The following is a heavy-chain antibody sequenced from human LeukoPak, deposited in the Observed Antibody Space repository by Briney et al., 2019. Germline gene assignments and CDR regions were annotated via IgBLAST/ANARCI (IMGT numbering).Heavy chain of an antibody. V-gene: IGHV4-39*01. D-gene: IGHD2-2*01. CDR2: IYYSGST. CDR1: GGSISSSSYY. J-gene: IGHJ4*02. CDR3: ARLRKWPMVVVPAAKYYFDY. Sequence: SETLSLTCTVSGGSISSSSYYWGWIRQPPGKGLEWIGSIYYSGSTYYNPSLKSRVTISVDTSKNQFSLKLSSVTAADTAVYYCARLRKWPMVVVPAAKYYFDYWGQGTLVTVSS.